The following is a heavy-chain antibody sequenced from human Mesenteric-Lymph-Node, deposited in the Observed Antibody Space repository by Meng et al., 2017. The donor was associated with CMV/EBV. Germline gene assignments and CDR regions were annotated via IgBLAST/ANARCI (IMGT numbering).Heavy chain of an antibody. V-gene: IGHV3-72*01. D-gene: IGHD2-21*01. Sequence: SCAASGFTFSDHYMDWVRQAPGKGLEWVGRSRNKVNSYTAEYAASVKGRSTISRDDSKNSLYLQMNSLKTEDTAVYYCARGHRYYDLWGRGTLVTVSS. CDR1: GFTFSDHY. CDR2: SRNKVNSYTA. CDR3: ARGHRYYDL. J-gene: IGHJ2*01.